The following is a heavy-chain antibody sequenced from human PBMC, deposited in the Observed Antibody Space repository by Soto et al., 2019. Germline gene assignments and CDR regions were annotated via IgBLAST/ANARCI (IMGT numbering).Heavy chain of an antibody. CDR2: ISGSGGST. J-gene: IGHJ4*02. V-gene: IGHV3-23*01. CDR1: GFTFSSYA. CDR3: AKENSRVRGVITRPFYY. Sequence: GGSLRLSCAASGFTFSSYAMSWVRQAPGKGLEWVSAISGSGGSTYYADSVKGQFTTSRDNSKNTLYLQMNSLRAEDTAVYYCAKENSRVRGVITRPFYYWGKGTLVTVSS. D-gene: IGHD3-10*01.